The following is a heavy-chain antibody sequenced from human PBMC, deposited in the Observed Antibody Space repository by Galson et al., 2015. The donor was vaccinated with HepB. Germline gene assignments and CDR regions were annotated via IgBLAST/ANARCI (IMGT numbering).Heavy chain of an antibody. Sequence: SLRLSCAASGFTFSSYWMSWVRQAPGKGLEWVANIKQDGSEKYYVDSVKGRFTISRDNAKNSLYLQMNSLRAADTAVYYCARVYITIFGVVIGWAFDIWGQGTMVTVSS. D-gene: IGHD3-3*01. CDR2: IKQDGSEK. CDR3: ARVYITIFGVVIGWAFDI. J-gene: IGHJ3*02. CDR1: GFTFSSYW. V-gene: IGHV3-7*03.